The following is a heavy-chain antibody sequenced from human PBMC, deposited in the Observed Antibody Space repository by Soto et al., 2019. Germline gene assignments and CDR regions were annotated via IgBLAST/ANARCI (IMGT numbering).Heavy chain of an antibody. V-gene: IGHV4-59*01. D-gene: IGHD1-26*01. CDR2: IYYSGST. CDR1: GGSISSYY. J-gene: IGHJ6*03. CDR3: ARDGTEGYYYYMDV. Sequence: TSETLSLTCTVSGGSISSYYWSWIRQPPGKGLEWIGYIYYSGSTNYNPSLKSRVTISVDTSKNQFSLKLSSVTAADTAVYYCARDGTEGYYYYMDVWGKGTTVTVSS.